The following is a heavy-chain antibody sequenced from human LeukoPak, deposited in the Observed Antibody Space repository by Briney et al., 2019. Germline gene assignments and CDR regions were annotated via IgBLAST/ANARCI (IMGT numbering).Heavy chain of an antibody. CDR2: INPSGGST. V-gene: IGHV1-46*01. CDR1: GYTFTSYY. J-gene: IGHJ4*02. CDR3: ARALEFGDCYCFGY. D-gene: IGHD2-21*02. Sequence: ASVKVSCKASGYTFTSYYMHWVRQTPGQGLEWMGIINPSGGSTSYAQKFQGRATMTRATSTSTVYMELTSLRSEPTAVYYCARALEFGDCYCFGYSGQGTLVTVSS.